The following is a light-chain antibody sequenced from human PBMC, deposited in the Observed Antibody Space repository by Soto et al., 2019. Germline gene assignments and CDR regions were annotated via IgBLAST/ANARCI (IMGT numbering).Light chain of an antibody. CDR1: QSVSSSY. CDR2: GAS. J-gene: IGKJ1*01. CDR3: QQYAVWPPQT. V-gene: IGKV3-20*01. Sequence: ESVLTQSPGILFLSPGGRATLSCSASQSVSSSYLTWYQQKPGQTPRLLIFGASTRATGIPARFSGSGSGAEFTLTISSLQPEDFAVYYCQQYAVWPPQTFGQGTKVDIK.